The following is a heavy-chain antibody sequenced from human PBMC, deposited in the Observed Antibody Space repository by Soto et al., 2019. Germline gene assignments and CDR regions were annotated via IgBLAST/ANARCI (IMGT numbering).Heavy chain of an antibody. D-gene: IGHD2-15*01. V-gene: IGHV3-74*03. CDR2: INTDGSVA. CDR3: VKDTPLWRLDS. J-gene: IGHJ4*02. CDR1: GLTFRSYW. Sequence: EVQLVESGGGLVQPGESLRLSCAASGLTFRSYWMHWVRQAPGKGLVWVSRINTDGSVAMYVDSVKGRFTISRDNAKNTLYLHMNSLRDEDTAVYYCVKDTPLWRLDSWGLGTLVTVSS.